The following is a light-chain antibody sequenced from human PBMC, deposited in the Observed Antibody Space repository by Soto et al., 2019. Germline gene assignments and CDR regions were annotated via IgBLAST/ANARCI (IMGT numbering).Light chain of an antibody. Sequence: DIQMTQSPSSLSASVGDRVTITCRASQSITTYLHWYRQKPGKAPKLLIYAASTLQTGVPSRFSGPGSGTDFTLTISTLQPADFSTYYCEPSYSSPLTFGGGTKVDIK. CDR3: EPSYSSPLT. V-gene: IGKV1-39*01. CDR1: QSITTY. CDR2: AAS. J-gene: IGKJ4*01.